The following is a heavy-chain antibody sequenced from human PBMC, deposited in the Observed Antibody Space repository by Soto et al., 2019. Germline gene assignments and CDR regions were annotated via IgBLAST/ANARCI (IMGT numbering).Heavy chain of an antibody. Sequence: QVQLVESGGGVVQPGGSLRLSCAASGFTFSSYAMYWVRQAPGKGLEWVAVISYDGSNKYYADSVKGRFTISRDNSKNTLYLQMNSLRAEDTAVYSCARGEVYALVRGPGVRWGMDVWGQGTTVSVSS. V-gene: IGHV3-30*04. CDR3: ARGEVYALVRGPGVRWGMDV. D-gene: IGHD2-15*01. J-gene: IGHJ6*02. CDR2: ISYDGSNK. CDR1: GFTFSSYA.